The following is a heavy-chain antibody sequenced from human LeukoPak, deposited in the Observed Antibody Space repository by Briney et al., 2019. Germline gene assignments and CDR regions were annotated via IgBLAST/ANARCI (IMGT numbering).Heavy chain of an antibody. V-gene: IGHV4-4*02. CDR1: GGSICSSNW. J-gene: IGHJ6*03. CDR2: IYHSGVT. Sequence: PSETLSLTCAVSGGSICSSNWWTWFGQPPGKGLEWIGEIYHSGVTNYNPSLKSRVTISVDKSKNQFSLKLSSVTAADTAVYYCASRYSSSPVYYYYMDVWGKGTTVTVSS. D-gene: IGHD6-6*01. CDR3: ASRYSSSPVYYYYMDV.